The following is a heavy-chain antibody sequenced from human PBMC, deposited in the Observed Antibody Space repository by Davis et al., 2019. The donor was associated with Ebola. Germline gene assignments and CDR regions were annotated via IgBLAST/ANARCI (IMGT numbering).Heavy chain of an antibody. CDR3: AKPSTIFGVVIAYFDY. V-gene: IGHV3-33*08. Sequence: GESLKISCAASGFTFSDYYMSWIRQAPGKGLEWVAVIWYDGSNKYYADSVKGRFTISRDNSKNTLYLQMNSLRAEDTAVYYCAKPSTIFGVVIAYFDYWGQGTLVTVSS. CDR1: GFTFSDYY. J-gene: IGHJ4*02. CDR2: IWYDGSNK. D-gene: IGHD3-3*01.